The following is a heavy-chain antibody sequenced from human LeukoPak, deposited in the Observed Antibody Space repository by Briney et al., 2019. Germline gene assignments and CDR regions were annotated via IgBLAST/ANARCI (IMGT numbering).Heavy chain of an antibody. CDR1: GGSISSYY. D-gene: IGHD3-22*01. CDR2: IYYSGST. V-gene: IGHV4-59*01. CDR3: ARGDSSASNWFDP. J-gene: IGHJ5*02. Sequence: SETLTLTCTVSGGSISSYYWNWTRQPPGRGLEWIGYIYYSGSTNYNPSLKSRVTISVDTSKNQFSLKLSSVTAADTAVYYCARGDSSASNWFDPWGQGTLVTVSS.